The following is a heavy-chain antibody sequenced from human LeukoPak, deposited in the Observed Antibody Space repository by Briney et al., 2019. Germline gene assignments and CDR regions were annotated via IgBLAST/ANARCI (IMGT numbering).Heavy chain of an antibody. CDR1: GYTFTGYY. D-gene: IGHD3-22*01. CDR3: ARVYYYDSSGYPSYSFDY. V-gene: IGHV1-2*02. Sequence: ASVRVSCKASGYTFTGYYMHWVRQAPGQGLEWMGWINPNSGGTNYAQRFQGRVTMTRDTSISTACMELSRLRSDDTAVYYCARVYYYDSSGYPSYSFDYRGQGTLVTVSS. CDR2: INPNSGGT. J-gene: IGHJ4*02.